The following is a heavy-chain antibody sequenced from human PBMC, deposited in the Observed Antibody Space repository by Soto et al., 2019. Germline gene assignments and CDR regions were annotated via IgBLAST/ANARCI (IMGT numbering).Heavy chain of an antibody. CDR3: ARDTRGMYSSSRTHYYYYYMDV. V-gene: IGHV5-51*01. CDR2: IYPGDSDT. CDR1: GYSFTSYW. Sequence: GESLKISCKDSGYSFTSYWIGWVRQMPGKGLEWMGIIYPGDSDTRYSPSFQGQVTISADKSISTAYLQWSSLKASDTAMYYCARDTRGMYSSSRTHYYYYYMDVWGKGTTVTVSS. J-gene: IGHJ6*03. D-gene: IGHD6-6*01.